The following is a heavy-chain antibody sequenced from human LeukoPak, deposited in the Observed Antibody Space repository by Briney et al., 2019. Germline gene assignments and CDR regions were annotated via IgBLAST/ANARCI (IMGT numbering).Heavy chain of an antibody. CDR1: GYSFSNNW. CDR2: IYPGDSDT. D-gene: IGHD3-10*01. CDR3: ARIYGSGSSIDAFDI. V-gene: IGHV5-51*01. Sequence: GESLKISCKGSGYSFSNNWIGWVRQMPGKGLESMGIIYPGDSDTRYSPSFQGQVTISADKSVSTAYLHLSSLKASDSAIYFCARIYGSGSSIDAFDIWGQGTMVTVSS. J-gene: IGHJ3*02.